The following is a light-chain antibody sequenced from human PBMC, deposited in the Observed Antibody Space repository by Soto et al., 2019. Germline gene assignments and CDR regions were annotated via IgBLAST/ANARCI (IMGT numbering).Light chain of an antibody. CDR1: QSISSY. J-gene: IGKJ2*01. CDR3: QQSYSTPNT. V-gene: IGKV1-39*01. Sequence: DIQMTQSPSSLSASVGDRVTITCRASQSISSYLNWYQQKPGKAPKLLIDAASSLQSGVPSRFSGSGSGTDFTLTISSLQPEDFATYDCQQSYSTPNTCGQGTKLEIK. CDR2: AAS.